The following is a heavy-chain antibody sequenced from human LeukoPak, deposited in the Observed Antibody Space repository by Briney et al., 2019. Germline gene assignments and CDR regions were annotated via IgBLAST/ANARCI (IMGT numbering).Heavy chain of an antibody. CDR3: ANPILPEVVVDDSYAFVI. Sequence: HPGGSLKLSRAASGFTFSSYAMSWVRQAPGKGLKWISGISGSGGSTYHADPVNGRLTISRENSKNGLYLQMNSVRAEDTAVYYCANPILPEVVVDDSYAFVIWRQGTMVTVSS. D-gene: IGHD2-15*01. CDR1: GFTFSSYA. J-gene: IGHJ3*02. CDR2: ISGSGGST. V-gene: IGHV3-23*01.